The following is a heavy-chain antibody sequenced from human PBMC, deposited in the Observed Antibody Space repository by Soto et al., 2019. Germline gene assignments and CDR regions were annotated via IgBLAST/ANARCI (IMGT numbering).Heavy chain of an antibody. Sequence: EVQLVESGGGLVQPGGSLRLSCAASGFTVSSNYMSWVRQAPGKGLEWVSVIYSGGTTYYADSVKGRFTISRDNSKNTLYLHMSSLRAEDTAVYYCARNGDSSDYRGWFAPWGQGTLVTVSS. D-gene: IGHD3-22*01. CDR1: GFTVSSNY. CDR3: ARNGDSSDYRGWFAP. CDR2: IYSGGTT. J-gene: IGHJ5*02. V-gene: IGHV3-66*01.